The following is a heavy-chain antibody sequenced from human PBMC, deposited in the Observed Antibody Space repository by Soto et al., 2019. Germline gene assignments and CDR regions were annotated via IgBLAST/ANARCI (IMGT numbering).Heavy chain of an antibody. CDR1: GFTFSNFP. Sequence: EVQLVESGGGLVQPGGSLRLSCATSGFTFSNFPMHWVRQAPGKGLEYVSSIRTNGGDTFYANSVKDRFTISRDNSKDTVYLHMGSLRVDGTAIYYCAREGGRYSLSAFDIWGQGTMVTVSS. V-gene: IGHV3-64*01. D-gene: IGHD1-26*01. CDR3: AREGGRYSLSAFDI. CDR2: IRTNGGDT. J-gene: IGHJ3*02.